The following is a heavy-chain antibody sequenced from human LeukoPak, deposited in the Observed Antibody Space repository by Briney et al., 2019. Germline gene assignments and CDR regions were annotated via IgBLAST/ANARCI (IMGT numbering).Heavy chain of an antibody. D-gene: IGHD2-2*01. V-gene: IGHV3-21*01. CDR1: GFTFSDSY. J-gene: IGHJ5*02. CDR3: AKKSAMGWFDP. Sequence: PGGSLRLSCAASGFTFSDSYMTWFRQAPGKGLKWVSSISGSSSYIYYADSVKGRFTISRHNAKNSLYLQMNSLRAEDTAVYYCAKKSAMGWFDPWGQGTLVTVSS. CDR2: ISGSSSYI.